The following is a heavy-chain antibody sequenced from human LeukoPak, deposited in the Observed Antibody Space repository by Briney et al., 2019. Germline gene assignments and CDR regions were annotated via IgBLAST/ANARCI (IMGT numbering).Heavy chain of an antibody. Sequence: KPSETLSLTCTVSGYSISSGYYWGWIRQPPGKGLEWIGSIYHSGSTYYNPSLKSRVTISVDTSKNQFSLKLSSVTAADTAVYYCARGRLTYYYNYYYMDVWGKGTTVTVSS. CDR3: ARGRLTYYYNYYYMDV. CDR2: IYHSGST. V-gene: IGHV4-38-2*02. J-gene: IGHJ6*03. D-gene: IGHD2-21*02. CDR1: GYSISSGYY.